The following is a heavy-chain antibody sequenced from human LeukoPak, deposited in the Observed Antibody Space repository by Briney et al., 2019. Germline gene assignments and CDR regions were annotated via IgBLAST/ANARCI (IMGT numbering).Heavy chain of an antibody. Sequence: ASVKVSCKASGYTFTGYYMHWVRRAPGQGLEWMGWINPNSGGTNYAQKFQGRVTMTRDTSISTAYMELSRLRSDDTAVYYCARDSAIVVVPAAILSFDYWGQGTLVTVSS. D-gene: IGHD2-2*02. CDR3: ARDSAIVVVPAAILSFDY. J-gene: IGHJ4*02. CDR1: GYTFTGYY. CDR2: INPNSGGT. V-gene: IGHV1-2*02.